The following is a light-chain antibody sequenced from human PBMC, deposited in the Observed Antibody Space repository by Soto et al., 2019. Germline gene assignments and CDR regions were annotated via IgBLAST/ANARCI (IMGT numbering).Light chain of an antibody. CDR3: QQRGDWPAT. V-gene: IGKV3-11*01. J-gene: IGKJ3*01. CDR2: DAS. Sequence: EIVLTQSPATLSLSPGERAILSCRSSQSVSTYLAWYQQKPGQAPRRLIFDASTRATGIPARFSGGGSGTDFARTISSLEPEDFAVYYCQQRGDWPATFGPGTKVD. CDR1: QSVSTY.